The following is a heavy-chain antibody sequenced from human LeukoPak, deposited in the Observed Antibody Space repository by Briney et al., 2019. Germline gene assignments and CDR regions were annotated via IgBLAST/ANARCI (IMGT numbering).Heavy chain of an antibody. Sequence: PSETLSLTCAVYGGSFSGYYWSWLRQPPGKGREGIGEINHSGSTNYNPSLKSRVTISVDTSKNQFSLKLSSVTAADTAVYYCARDSIAVAGTPLDYWGQGTLVTVSS. CDR1: GGSFSGYY. J-gene: IGHJ4*02. CDR2: INHSGST. V-gene: IGHV4-34*01. D-gene: IGHD6-19*01. CDR3: ARDSIAVAGTPLDY.